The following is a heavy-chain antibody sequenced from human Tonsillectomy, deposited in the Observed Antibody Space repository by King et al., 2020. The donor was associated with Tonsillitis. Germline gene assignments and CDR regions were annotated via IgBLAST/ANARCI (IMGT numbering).Heavy chain of an antibody. J-gene: IGHJ4*02. CDR2: ISGSGGST. CDR3: ANGSGGYQVPSLSFDY. D-gene: IGHD1-26*01. V-gene: IGHV3-23*04. Sequence: VQLVESGGGLVQPGGSLRLSCAASGFTFSSYAMSWVRQAPGKGLEWVSVISGSGGSTYYADSLKGRFTISRDNPKNTLYLQMNSLRAEDTALYYCANGSGGYQVPSLSFDYWGQGTLVTVSS. CDR1: GFTFSSYA.